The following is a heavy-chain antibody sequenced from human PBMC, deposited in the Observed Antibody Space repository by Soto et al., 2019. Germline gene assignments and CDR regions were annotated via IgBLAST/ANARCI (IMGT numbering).Heavy chain of an antibody. CDR3: ATQVYCSSTSCYPELNYFDY. CDR2: FDPEDGET. V-gene: IGHV1-24*01. Sequence: GASVKVSCKVSGYTLTELSMHWVRQAPGKGLEWMGGFDPEDGETIYAQKFQGRVTMTEDTSTDTAYMELSSLRSEDTAVYYCATQVYCSSTSCYPELNYFDYWGQGTLVTVSS. CDR1: GYTLTELS. J-gene: IGHJ4*02. D-gene: IGHD2-2*01.